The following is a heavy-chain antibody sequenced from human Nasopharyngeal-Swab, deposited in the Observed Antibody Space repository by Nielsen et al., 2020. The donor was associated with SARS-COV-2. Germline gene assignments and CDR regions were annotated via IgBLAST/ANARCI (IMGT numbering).Heavy chain of an antibody. Sequence: SVKVSCKASGYSFISYGIRWVRQAPGQGLEWMGGIIPIFGTANYAQKFQGRVTITADESTSTAYMELSSLRSEDTAVYYCASWTGDDAFDIWGQGTMVTVSS. CDR1: GYSFISYG. CDR3: ASWTGDDAFDI. D-gene: IGHD3/OR15-3a*01. J-gene: IGHJ3*02. CDR2: IIPIFGTA. V-gene: IGHV1-69*13.